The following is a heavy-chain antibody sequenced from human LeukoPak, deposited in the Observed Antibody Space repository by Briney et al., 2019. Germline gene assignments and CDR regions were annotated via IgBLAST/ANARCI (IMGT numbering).Heavy chain of an antibody. J-gene: IGHJ4*02. Sequence: SETLSLTCSVSGGPTSSYYWSWIRQPPGKGLEWIGYIYYSGSTNYNPSLKSRVTISVDTSKNQFSLKLSSVTAADTAVYYCERDWWWELDYWGQGTLVTVSS. V-gene: IGHV4-59*01. D-gene: IGHD2-21*01. CDR2: IYYSGST. CDR3: ERDWWWELDY. CDR1: GGPTSSYY.